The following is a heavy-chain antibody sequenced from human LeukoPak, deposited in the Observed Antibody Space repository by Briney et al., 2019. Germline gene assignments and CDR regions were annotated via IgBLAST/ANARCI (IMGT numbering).Heavy chain of an antibody. CDR2: ISGSGGST. CDR3: AKDVVHDYGDYAEYFQH. Sequence: PGGSLRLSCAASGFTFSSYAMSWVRQAPGKGLEWVSAISGSGGSTYYADSVKGRFTISRDNSKNTLYLQMNSLRAEDTAVYYCAKDVVHDYGDYAEYFQHWGRGTLVTVSS. J-gene: IGHJ1*01. V-gene: IGHV3-23*01. CDR1: GFTFSSYA. D-gene: IGHD4-17*01.